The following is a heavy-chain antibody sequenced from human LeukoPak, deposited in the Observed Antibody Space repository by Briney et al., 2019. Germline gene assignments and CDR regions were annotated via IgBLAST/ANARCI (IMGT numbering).Heavy chain of an antibody. CDR3: ARVSMSYYGDYHDAFDI. J-gene: IGHJ3*02. CDR2: ISAYNGNT. Sequence: GASVKVSCKASGYTFTSYGISWVRQAPGQGLEWMGWISAYNGNTNYAQKLQGRVTMTTDTSTSTAYMELRSLRSDDTAVYYCARVSMSYYGDYHDAFDIWGQGTMVTVSS. V-gene: IGHV1-18*01. D-gene: IGHD4-17*01. CDR1: GYTFTSYG.